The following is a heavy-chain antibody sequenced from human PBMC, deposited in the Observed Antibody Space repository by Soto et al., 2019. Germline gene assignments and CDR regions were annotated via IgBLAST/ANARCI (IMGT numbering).Heavy chain of an antibody. V-gene: IGHV4-31*03. CDR1: GGSISSSSYY. D-gene: IGHD1-20*01. J-gene: IGHJ3*02. Sequence: SETLSLTCTVSGGSISSSSYYWGWIRQHPGKGLEWIGYIDNSGTSYYKTSLKSRLTISVDTSNNQFSLHLSSVTAAVTAVYYCARVGISGTIDAFDIWGQGTMVTVSS. CDR2: IDNSGTS. CDR3: ARVGISGTIDAFDI.